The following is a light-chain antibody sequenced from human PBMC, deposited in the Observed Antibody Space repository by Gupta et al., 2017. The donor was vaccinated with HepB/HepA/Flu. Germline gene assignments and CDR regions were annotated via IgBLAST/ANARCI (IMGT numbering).Light chain of an antibody. V-gene: IGKV3-11*01. J-gene: IGKJ1*01. CDR3: QQRSNSWT. CDR2: DAS. Sequence: EIVLTQSPVTLSLSPGERATLSCRASQSVSSSLAWYQHKPGQAPRLLIYDASSRATGIPARFSGSVSGTDFTLTISSLEPGDFAVYYCQQRSNSWTFGQGTKVEIK. CDR1: QSVSSS.